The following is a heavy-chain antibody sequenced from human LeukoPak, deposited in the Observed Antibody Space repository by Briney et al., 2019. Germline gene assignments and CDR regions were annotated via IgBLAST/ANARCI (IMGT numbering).Heavy chain of an antibody. CDR2: IIPIFGTA. D-gene: IGHD3-10*01. Sequence: GASVKVSCKASGGTFSSYAISWVRQAPGQGLEWMGGIIPIFGTANYAQKFQGRVTITADESTSTAYMELSSLRSEDTAVYYCARGHAYYYGSSQFDYWGQGTLVTVSS. CDR1: GGTFSSYA. CDR3: ARGHAYYYGSSQFDY. J-gene: IGHJ4*02. V-gene: IGHV1-69*13.